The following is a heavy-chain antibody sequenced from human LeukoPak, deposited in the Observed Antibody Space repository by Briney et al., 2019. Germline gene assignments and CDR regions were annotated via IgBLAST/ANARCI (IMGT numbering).Heavy chain of an antibody. CDR3: ARQMVRLGELSPDY. V-gene: IGHV7-4-1*02. D-gene: IGHD3-16*02. CDR2: IDTNTGNP. J-gene: IGHJ4*02. CDR1: GYTFTSYA. Sequence: ASVKVSCKASGYTFTSYAMNWVRQAPGQGLEWMGWIDTNTGNPTYAQGFTGRFVFSLDTSVSTAYLQISSLKAEDTAVYYCARQMVRLGELSPDYWGQGTLVTVSS.